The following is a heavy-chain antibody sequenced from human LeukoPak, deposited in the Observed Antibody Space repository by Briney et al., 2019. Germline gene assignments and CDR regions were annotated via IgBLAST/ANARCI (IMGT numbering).Heavy chain of an antibody. V-gene: IGHV4-59*01. J-gene: IGHJ4*02. CDR2: IYYSGST. Sequence: SETLSLTFTVSGPSISANYWSWLRQPPGKGLEWIGYIYYSGSTKYNPSLNSRVTISVDTSKSQFSMKLSSVTTADTAVYYCASDITYRFSYWGQGSLVPVSS. D-gene: IGHD1-14*01. CDR3: ASDITYRFSY. CDR1: GPSISANY.